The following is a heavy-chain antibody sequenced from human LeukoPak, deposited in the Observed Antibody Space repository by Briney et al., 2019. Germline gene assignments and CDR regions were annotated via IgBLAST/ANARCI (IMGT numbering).Heavy chain of an antibody. J-gene: IGHJ3*02. D-gene: IGHD2-8*01. CDR2: IYYSGST. V-gene: IGHV4-59*12. CDR1: GGSISSYY. Sequence: PSETLSLTCTVSGGSISSYYWSWIRQPPGKGLEWIGYIYYSGSTNYNPSLKSRVTISVDTSKNQFSLKLSSVTAADTAVYYCARTLRLINAFDIWGQGTMVTVSS. CDR3: ARTLRLINAFDI.